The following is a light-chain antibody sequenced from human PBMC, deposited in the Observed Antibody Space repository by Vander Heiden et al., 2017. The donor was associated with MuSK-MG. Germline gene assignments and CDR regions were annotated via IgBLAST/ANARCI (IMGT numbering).Light chain of an antibody. V-gene: IGKV1-5*01. J-gene: IGKJ3*01. CDR2: DAS. CDR1: QSISSW. CDR3: QQYYSYSRT. Sequence: DIQMIQSPSTLSASVGDRVTITCRASQSISSWLAWYQQKPGKAPKLLIYDASSLESGVPSRFSGSGSGTEFTLTISSLQPDDFATYYCQQYYSYSRTFGRGTKVDIK.